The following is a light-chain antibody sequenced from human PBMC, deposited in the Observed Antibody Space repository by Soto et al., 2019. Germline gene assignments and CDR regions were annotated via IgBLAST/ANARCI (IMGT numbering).Light chain of an antibody. CDR1: QTISSW. J-gene: IGKJ1*01. CDR2: EAS. Sequence: DIQMTQSPSTLSASVGDRVTITCRASQTISSWLAWYQQKPGKAPKLLIYEASSLESGVPSRFGGSGFGTEITLTISSLQPDDFATYYCQQYNTYSWTFGQGTKVDNK. CDR3: QQYNTYSWT. V-gene: IGKV1-5*03.